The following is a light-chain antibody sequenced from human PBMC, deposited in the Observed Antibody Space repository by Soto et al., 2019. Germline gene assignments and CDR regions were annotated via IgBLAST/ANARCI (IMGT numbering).Light chain of an antibody. Sequence: TQSPPTLSLSPGERPTPSARASQRISSNLAWYQQNPGQAPRLLIYGASTRATGIPARFSGSGSGTEFTLTISSLQSEDFAVYYCQQYSIWPYTFGQGTKLEIK. CDR3: QQYSIWPYT. V-gene: IGKV3-15*01. J-gene: IGKJ2*01. CDR2: GAS. CDR1: QRISSN.